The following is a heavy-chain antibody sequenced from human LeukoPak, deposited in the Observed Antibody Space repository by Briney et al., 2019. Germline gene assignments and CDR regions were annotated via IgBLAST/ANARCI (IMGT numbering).Heavy chain of an antibody. CDR2: IKQDGSEK. D-gene: IGHD3-10*01. CDR3: ARDRSPPAYGSGSYYMLGAFDI. V-gene: IGHV3-7*01. J-gene: IGHJ3*02. CDR1: GFTFSSYW. Sequence: AGGSLRLSCAASGFTFSSYWMSWVRQAPGKGLEWVANIKQDGSEKYYVDSVKGRFTISRDNAKNSLYLQMNSLRAEDTAVYYCARDRSPPAYGSGSYYMLGAFDIWGQGTMVTVSS.